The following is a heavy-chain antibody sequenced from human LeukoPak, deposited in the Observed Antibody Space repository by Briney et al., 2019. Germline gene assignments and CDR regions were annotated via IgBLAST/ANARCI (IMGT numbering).Heavy chain of an antibody. Sequence: SLRLSCAASGFNFDDFAMHWVRQAPGKGLEWVSGITWNSANIGYADSVKGRFTISRDNAKNSLYLQMNSLRAEDTALYYCAKDMIFVIINNPFDGLDVWGQGTMVTVSS. CDR3: AKDMIFVIINNPFDGLDV. D-gene: IGHD3/OR15-3a*01. CDR2: ITWNSANI. CDR1: GFNFDDFA. V-gene: IGHV3-9*01. J-gene: IGHJ3*01.